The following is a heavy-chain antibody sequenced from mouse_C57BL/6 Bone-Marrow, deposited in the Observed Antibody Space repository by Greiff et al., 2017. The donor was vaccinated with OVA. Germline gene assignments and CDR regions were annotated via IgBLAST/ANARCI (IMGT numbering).Heavy chain of an antibody. CDR3: AKELGRRWYFDV. CDR1: GFTFSDYG. CDR2: ISSGSSTI. J-gene: IGHJ1*03. D-gene: IGHD4-1*01. V-gene: IGHV5-17*01. Sequence: EVKVVESGGGLVKPGGSLKLSCAASGFTFSDYGMHWVRQAPEKGLEWVAYISSGSSTIYYADTVKGRFTISRDNAKNTLLLQMTSLRSEDTAMYYCAKELGRRWYFDVWGTGTTVTVSS.